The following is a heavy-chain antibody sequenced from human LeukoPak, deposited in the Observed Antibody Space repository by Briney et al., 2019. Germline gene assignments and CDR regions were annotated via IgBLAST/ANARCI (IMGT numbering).Heavy chain of an antibody. CDR3: ASRSAYGSGSYYVDY. J-gene: IGHJ4*02. V-gene: IGHV1-8*03. CDR2: MNPNSGNT. D-gene: IGHD3-10*01. CDR1: GYTFTSYD. Sequence: AASVKVSCKASGYTFTSYDINRVRQATGQGLEWMGWMNPNSGNTGYAQKFQGRVTITRNTSITTTYMELSSLRSEATAVYYCASRSAYGSGSYYVDYWGQGALVTVSS.